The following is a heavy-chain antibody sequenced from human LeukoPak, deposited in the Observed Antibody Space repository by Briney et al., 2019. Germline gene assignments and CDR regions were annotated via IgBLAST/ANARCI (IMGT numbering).Heavy chain of an antibody. V-gene: IGHV4-34*01. CDR3: ARLGGKQWLVGPQNWFDP. CDR1: GGSFSGYY. J-gene: IGHJ5*02. Sequence: PSETLSLTCAVYGGSFSGYYWSWSRQPPGKGLEWIGEINHSGSTNYNPSLKSRVTISVDTSKNQFSLKLSSVTAADTAVYYCARLGGKQWLVGPQNWFDPWGQGTLLTVSS. CDR2: INHSGST. D-gene: IGHD6-19*01.